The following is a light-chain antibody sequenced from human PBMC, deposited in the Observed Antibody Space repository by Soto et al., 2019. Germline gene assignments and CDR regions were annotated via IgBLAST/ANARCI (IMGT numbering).Light chain of an antibody. V-gene: IGKV1-13*02. CDR2: DAS. J-gene: IGKJ5*01. CDR3: QQANSFPIT. CDR1: QGIDRA. Sequence: AIQLTQSPSSLSASVVDKVTIICRASQGIDRALAWYQQKPGKAPKLLIFDASSLEAGVPSRFSGSGSGTDFTLTISSLQPEDFATYYCQQANSFPITFGQGTRLEIK.